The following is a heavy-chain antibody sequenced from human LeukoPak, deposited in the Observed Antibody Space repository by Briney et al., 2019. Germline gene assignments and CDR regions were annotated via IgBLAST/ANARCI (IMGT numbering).Heavy chain of an antibody. D-gene: IGHD3-10*01. CDR3: ARAMGDYYYYYGMDV. V-gene: IGHV3-23*01. CDR1: GLTVSSYG. CDR2: ISDRSDST. J-gene: IGHJ6*02. Sequence: GGSLRLSCAASGLTVSSYGMSWVRQAPGKGLEWVSAISDRSDSTYYADSVKGRFTISRDNSKNTLYLQMNSLRAEDTAVYYCARAMGDYYYYYGMDVWGQGTTVTVSS.